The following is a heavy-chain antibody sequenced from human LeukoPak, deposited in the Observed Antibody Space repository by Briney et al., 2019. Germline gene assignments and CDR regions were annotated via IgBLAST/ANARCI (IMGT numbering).Heavy chain of an antibody. CDR1: GFTFSSYA. V-gene: IGHV3-64*01. J-gene: IGHJ4*02. CDR2: ISSNGGST. Sequence: GGSLRLSCAAPGFTFSSYAMHWVRQAPGKGLEYVSAISSNGGSTYYANSVKGRFTISRDNSKNTLYLQMGSLRAEDMAVYYCARDRITMVRGVLWRGYFDYWGQGTLVSVSS. D-gene: IGHD3-10*01. CDR3: ARDRITMVRGVLWRGYFDY.